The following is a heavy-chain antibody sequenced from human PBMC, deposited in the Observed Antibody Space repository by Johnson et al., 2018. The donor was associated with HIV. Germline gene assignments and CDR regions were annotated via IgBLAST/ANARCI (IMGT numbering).Heavy chain of an antibody. Sequence: EVQLVESGGCLERPGGSLRLSCAASGFFFDDYGMTWVRQPPGRGPEWVSGINWNGGSTGYTDSVKGRFTISRDNAKNSLYLQMNSLRVEDTALYYCARLMAARTLDDAFDLWGQGTMVTVSS. D-gene: IGHD6-13*01. J-gene: IGHJ3*01. V-gene: IGHV3-20*04. CDR3: ARLMAARTLDDAFDL. CDR2: INWNGGST. CDR1: GFFFDDYG.